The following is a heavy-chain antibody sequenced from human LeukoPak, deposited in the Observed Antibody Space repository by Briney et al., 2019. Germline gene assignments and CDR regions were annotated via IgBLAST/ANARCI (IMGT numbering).Heavy chain of an antibody. CDR3: ARDLSSGWFDYYYGMDV. V-gene: IGHV1-18*01. Sequence: GASVKVSCKASSYTFTSYGISWVRQAPGQGLEWMGWISAYNGNTNYAQKLQGRVTMTTDTSTSTAYMELRSLRSDDTAVYYCARDLSSGWFDYYYGMDVWGQGTTVTVSS. J-gene: IGHJ6*02. CDR2: ISAYNGNT. D-gene: IGHD6-19*01. CDR1: SYTFTSYG.